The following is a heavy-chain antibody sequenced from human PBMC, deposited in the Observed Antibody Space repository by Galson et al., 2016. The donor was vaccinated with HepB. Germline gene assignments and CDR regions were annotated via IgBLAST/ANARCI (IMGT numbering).Heavy chain of an antibody. CDR1: GYTFTNYG. V-gene: IGHV1-18*01. J-gene: IGHJ4*02. CDR3: ARGLSGTSGWFFDY. D-gene: IGHD6-19*01. Sequence: SVKVSCKASGYTFTNYGITWVRQAPGQGLEWAGWISAYSGNTNYAQKLQGRVTMTTDTSTSTAYMELRSLRSDDTAVYYCARGLSGTSGWFFDYWGQGTLVTVSS. CDR2: ISAYSGNT.